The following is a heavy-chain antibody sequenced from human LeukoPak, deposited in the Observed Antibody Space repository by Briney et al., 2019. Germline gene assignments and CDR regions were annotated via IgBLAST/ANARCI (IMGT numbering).Heavy chain of an antibody. Sequence: GGSLRLSCAASGFTFSSYAMSWVRQAPGKGLGWVSAISGSGGSTYYADSVKGRFTISRDNSKNTLYLQMNSLRAEDKAVYYCAKALRKTHSSSWYSWTDWGQGTLVTVSS. CDR3: AKALRKTHSSSWYSWTD. V-gene: IGHV3-23*01. J-gene: IGHJ4*02. D-gene: IGHD6-13*01. CDR1: GFTFSSYA. CDR2: ISGSGGST.